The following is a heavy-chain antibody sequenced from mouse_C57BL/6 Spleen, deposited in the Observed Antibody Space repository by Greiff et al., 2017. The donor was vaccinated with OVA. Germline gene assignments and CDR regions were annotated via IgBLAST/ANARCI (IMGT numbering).Heavy chain of an antibody. V-gene: IGHV5-17*01. Sequence: EVQVVESGGGLVKPGGSLKLSCAASGFTFSDYGMHWVRQAPEKGLEWVAYISSGSSTIYYADTVKGRFTISRDNAKNTLFLQMTSLRSEDTAMYYCARDQIVRRAWFAYWGQGTLVTVSA. CDR2: ISSGSSTI. D-gene: IGHD2-14*01. CDR1: GFTFSDYG. J-gene: IGHJ3*01. CDR3: ARDQIVRRAWFAY.